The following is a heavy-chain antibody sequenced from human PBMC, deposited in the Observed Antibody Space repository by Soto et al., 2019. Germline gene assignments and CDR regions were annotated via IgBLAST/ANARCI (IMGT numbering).Heavy chain of an antibody. CDR3: AGGGMVRGVIGVY. D-gene: IGHD3-10*01. Sequence: QVQLVQSGAEVKKPGASVKVSCKASGYTFTSYAMHWVRQAPGQRLEWMGWINAGNGNTKYSQKFQGRVTITRDTSASTAYMELSSLRSEDTAVYYCAGGGMVRGVIGVYWGQGTLVTVSS. V-gene: IGHV1-3*01. CDR2: INAGNGNT. CDR1: GYTFTSYA. J-gene: IGHJ4*02.